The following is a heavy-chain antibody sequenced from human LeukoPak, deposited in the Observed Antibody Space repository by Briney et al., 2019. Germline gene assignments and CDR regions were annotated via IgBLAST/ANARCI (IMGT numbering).Heavy chain of an antibody. V-gene: IGHV3-23*01. CDR3: AHIGDDRGYYGTDV. Sequence: GGSLRLSCAASGFTFSSYAMSWVRQAPGKGLEWVSAISGSGGSTYYADSVKGRFTISRDNSKNTLYLQMNSLRAEDTAVYYCAHIGDDRGYYGTDVWGQGTTVTVSS. CDR1: GFTFSSYA. D-gene: IGHD4-17*01. J-gene: IGHJ6*02. CDR2: ISGSGGST.